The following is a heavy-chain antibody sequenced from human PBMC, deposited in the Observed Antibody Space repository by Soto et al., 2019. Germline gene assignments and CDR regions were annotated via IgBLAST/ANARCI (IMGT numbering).Heavy chain of an antibody. V-gene: IGHV3-23*01. CDR3: AKAGRGLYEWFCDY. D-gene: IGHD3-3*01. CDR2: ISGSGGST. J-gene: IGHJ4*02. Sequence: EVQLLESGGGLVQPGGSLRLSCAASGFTFSSYAMSWVHQAPGKGLEWVSAISGSGGSTYYADSVKGRFTISRDNSKNTLYLQMNSLRAEDTAVYYCAKAGRGLYEWFCDYWGQGTLVTVSS. CDR1: GFTFSSYA.